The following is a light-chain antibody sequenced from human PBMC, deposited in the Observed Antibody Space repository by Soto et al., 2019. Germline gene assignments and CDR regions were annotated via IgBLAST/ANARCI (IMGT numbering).Light chain of an antibody. CDR2: DAS. V-gene: IGKV1-27*01. Sequence: DIQMTQSPSSLSASVGDRVTITCRASQDIKNYLAWYQQKPGKPPKLLIYDASTLQSGVPSRFSGGGSGTDFSLTINSLQPEDGETYYCERYNNCPPVTFGPGTKV. J-gene: IGKJ3*01. CDR3: ERYNNCPPVT. CDR1: QDIKNY.